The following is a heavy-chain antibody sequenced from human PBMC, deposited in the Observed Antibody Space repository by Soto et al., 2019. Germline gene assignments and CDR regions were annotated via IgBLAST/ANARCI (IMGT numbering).Heavy chain of an antibody. CDR2: IYPSDSDT. Sequence: RESLKISCKGSGYNFAGYWIAWVRQMPGKGLELMGIIYPSDSDTRYRPSFQGQVTISADKSISSAYLQWSSLRASDTAMYYCARGGVSTRTFDYWGQGTPVTVSS. V-gene: IGHV5-51*01. CDR1: GYNFAGYW. D-gene: IGHD3-3*01. J-gene: IGHJ4*02. CDR3: ARGGVSTRTFDY.